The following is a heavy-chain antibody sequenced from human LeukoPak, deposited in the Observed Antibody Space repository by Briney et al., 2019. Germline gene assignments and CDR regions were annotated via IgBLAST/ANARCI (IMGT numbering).Heavy chain of an antibody. CDR1: GFVFSDYT. CDR3: ARESEDIYSYDY. V-gene: IGHV3-48*01. J-gene: IGHJ4*02. D-gene: IGHD5-18*01. Sequence: PGGSLRLSCRASGFVFSDYTMNWVRQAPGRGLEWISYISRSSGTIYYADSVKGRFTISRDNSKNTLYLQMNSLRAEDTAVYYCARESEDIYSYDYWGQGTLVTVSS. CDR2: ISRSSGTI.